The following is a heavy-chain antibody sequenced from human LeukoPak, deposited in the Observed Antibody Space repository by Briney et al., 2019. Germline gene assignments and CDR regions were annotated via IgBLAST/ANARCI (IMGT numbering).Heavy chain of an antibody. CDR3: ARHTNELYYYDSSDSFLV. CDR1: GGSIGSGSYY. D-gene: IGHD3-22*01. Sequence: SQTLSLTCTVSGGSIGSGSYYWSWIRQPPGKGLEWIGSIYYSGSTYYNPSLKSRVTISVDTSKNQFSLKLSSVTAADTAVYYCARHTNELYYYDSSDSFLVWGQGTLVTVSS. J-gene: IGHJ4*02. CDR2: IYYSGST. V-gene: IGHV4-39*01.